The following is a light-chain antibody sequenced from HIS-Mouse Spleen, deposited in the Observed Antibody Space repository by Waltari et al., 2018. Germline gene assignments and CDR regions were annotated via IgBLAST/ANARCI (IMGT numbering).Light chain of an antibody. Sequence: QSALTQPASVSGSPGQSITIACTGTSRDVGCYNQFSWYQQQPAKAPKLMIYEGSKRPSGVSNRFSGSKSGNTASLTISGLQAEDEADYYCCSYAGSSTWVFGGGTKLTVL. J-gene: IGLJ3*02. CDR1: SRDVGCYNQ. V-gene: IGLV2-23*01. CDR2: EGS. CDR3: CSYAGSSTWV.